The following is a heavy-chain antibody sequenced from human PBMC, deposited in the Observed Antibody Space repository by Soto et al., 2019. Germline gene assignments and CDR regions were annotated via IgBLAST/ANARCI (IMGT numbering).Heavy chain of an antibody. Sequence: EASVKVSCKASGYTFTSYGISWVRQAPGQGLEWMGWISAYNGNTNYAQKLQGRVTMTTDTSTSTAYMELRSLRSDDTAVYYCARDRTPYYDFWSGYWPRYYYYYGMDVWGQGTTVTVSS. CDR1: GYTFTSYG. V-gene: IGHV1-18*01. CDR3: ARDRTPYYDFWSGYWPRYYYYYGMDV. D-gene: IGHD3-3*01. CDR2: ISAYNGNT. J-gene: IGHJ6*02.